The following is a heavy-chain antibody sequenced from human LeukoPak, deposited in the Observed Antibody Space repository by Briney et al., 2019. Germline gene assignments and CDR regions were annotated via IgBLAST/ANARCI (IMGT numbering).Heavy chain of an antibody. CDR1: GYTFTGYY. V-gene: IGHV1-2*06. CDR2: INPNSGGT. Sequence: GASVKVSCKASGYTFTGYYMHWVRQAPGQGLEWMRRINPNSGGTNYAQKFQGRVTMTRDTSISTAYMELSRLRSDDTAVYYCARDRNDFWSGYYNWFDPWGQGTLVTVSS. D-gene: IGHD3-3*01. CDR3: ARDRNDFWSGYYNWFDP. J-gene: IGHJ5*02.